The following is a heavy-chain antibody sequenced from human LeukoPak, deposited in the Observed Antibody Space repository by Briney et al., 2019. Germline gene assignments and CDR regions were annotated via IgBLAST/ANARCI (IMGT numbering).Heavy chain of an antibody. J-gene: IGHJ4*02. CDR2: ISGSSSDI. Sequence: PGGSLRLSCAGSAFTFSNYSMNWVRQAPGKGLEWVSSISGSSSDIYYADSVKGRFTISRGNAKNSLYLQMKSLRAEDTAVYYCARRGYHDYSGFDYWGQGTLVTVSS. V-gene: IGHV3-21*01. CDR3: ARRGYHDYSGFDY. D-gene: IGHD1-26*01. CDR1: AFTFSNYS.